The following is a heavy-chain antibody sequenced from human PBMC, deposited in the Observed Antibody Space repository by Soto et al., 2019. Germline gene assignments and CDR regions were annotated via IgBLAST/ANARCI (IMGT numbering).Heavy chain of an antibody. D-gene: IGHD2-15*01. CDR3: ARSPYCSGGSCYRNNWFDP. CDR2: IYYSGST. J-gene: IGHJ5*02. CDR1: GGSISSYY. V-gene: IGHV4-59*08. Sequence: SETLSLTCTVSGGSISSYYWSWIRQPPGKGLEWIGYIYYSGSTNYNPSLKSRVTISVDTSKNQFSLKLSSVTAADTAVYYCARSPYCSGGSCYRNNWFDPWGQGTLVTVS.